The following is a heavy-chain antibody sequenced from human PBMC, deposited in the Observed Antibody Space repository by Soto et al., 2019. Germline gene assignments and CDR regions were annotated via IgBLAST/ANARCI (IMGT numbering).Heavy chain of an antibody. CDR2: ISGSGGST. CDR3: AKVRWSIAAAGTEFDY. Sequence: PGGSLRLSCAASGFTFSSYAMSWVRQAPGKGLEWVSAISGSGGSTYYADSVKGRFTISRDNSKNTLYLQMNSLRAEDTAVYYCAKVRWSIAAAGTEFDYWGQGTLVTVSS. J-gene: IGHJ4*02. CDR1: GFTFSSYA. V-gene: IGHV3-23*01. D-gene: IGHD6-13*01.